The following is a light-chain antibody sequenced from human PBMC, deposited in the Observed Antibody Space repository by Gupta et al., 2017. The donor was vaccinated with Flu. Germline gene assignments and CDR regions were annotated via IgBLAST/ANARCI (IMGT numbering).Light chain of an antibody. Sequence: QSALTQPASVSGPPGQSITISCSGTNSDVGIYNLVSWYQQHPGKAPKPMIYEGSKRPSGFSNRFSGSKSGNTASLTISGLQAEDEADDYCCSYAGSSTFVYVFGTGTRVTVL. CDR1: NSDVGIYNL. J-gene: IGLJ1*01. CDR3: CSYAGSSTFVYV. CDR2: EGS. V-gene: IGLV2-23*03.